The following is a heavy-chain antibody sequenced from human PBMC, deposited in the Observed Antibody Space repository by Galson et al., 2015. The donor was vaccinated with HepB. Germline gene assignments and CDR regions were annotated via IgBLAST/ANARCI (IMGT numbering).Heavy chain of an antibody. Sequence: SLRLSCAASGFTFSSYGMHWVRQAPGKGLEWVAVISYDGSNKYYADSVKGRFTISRDNSKNTLYLQMNSRRAEDTAVYYCAKVGDYGDYREDDAFDIWGQGTMVTVSS. D-gene: IGHD4-17*01. V-gene: IGHV3-30*18. J-gene: IGHJ3*02. CDR1: GFTFSSYG. CDR2: ISYDGSNK. CDR3: AKVGDYGDYREDDAFDI.